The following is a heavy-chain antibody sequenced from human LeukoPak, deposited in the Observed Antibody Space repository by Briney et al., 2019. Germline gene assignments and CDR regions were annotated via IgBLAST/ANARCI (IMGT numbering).Heavy chain of an antibody. CDR2: ISYDGSNK. CDR3: AKDFRSGWPDY. D-gene: IGHD6-19*01. V-gene: IGHV3-30*18. J-gene: IGHJ4*02. Sequence: GGSLRLSCAASGFTFSSYGMHWVRQAPGKGLEWVAVISYDGSNKYYADSVKGRFTISRDNSKNTLYLQMNSLRAVDTAVYYCAKDFRSGWPDYWGQGTLVTVSS. CDR1: GFTFSSYG.